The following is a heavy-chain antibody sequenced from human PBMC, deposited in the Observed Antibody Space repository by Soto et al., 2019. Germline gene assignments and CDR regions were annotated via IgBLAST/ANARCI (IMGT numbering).Heavy chain of an antibody. Sequence: ASVKVSCKASGYTFTSYGISWVRQAPGQGLEWMGWISAYNGNTNYAQKLQGRVTMTTDTSTSTAYMELRSLRSDDTAVYYCARATPTYYYDSSGYYYDAFDIWGQGTMVT. V-gene: IGHV1-18*01. D-gene: IGHD3-22*01. CDR2: ISAYNGNT. CDR3: ARATPTYYYDSSGYYYDAFDI. CDR1: GYTFTSYG. J-gene: IGHJ3*02.